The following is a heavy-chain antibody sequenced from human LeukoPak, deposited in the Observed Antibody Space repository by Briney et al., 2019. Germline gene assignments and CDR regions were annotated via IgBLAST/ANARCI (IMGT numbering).Heavy chain of an antibody. V-gene: IGHV4-39*02. Sequence: PSETLSLTCTVSGGTVSSYCKHWVWIRPPPGQGLVWFATIYYSGYTYYNPALKSRVTISVATSTTHCSLNLGSVTAADTAVYYYARLDWGSAGSASFDYWGQGTLVTVSS. CDR1: GGTVSSYCKH. CDR2: IYYSGYT. D-gene: IGHD7-27*01. CDR3: ARLDWGSAGSASFDY. J-gene: IGHJ4*02.